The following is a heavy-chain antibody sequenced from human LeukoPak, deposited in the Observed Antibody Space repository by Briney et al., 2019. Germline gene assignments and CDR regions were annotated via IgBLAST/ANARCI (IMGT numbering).Heavy chain of an antibody. Sequence: GGSLRLSCTASGFTFGDYNMNWVRQAPGKGLEWVSYISSSSTIYYADSVKGRFTISRDNAKNSLYLQMNSLRAEDTAVYYCARGDYYDSSGYYYDYYWGQGTLVTVSS. CDR3: ARGDYYDSSGYYYDYY. CDR2: ISSSSTI. V-gene: IGHV3-69-1*01. J-gene: IGHJ4*02. CDR1: GFTFGDYN. D-gene: IGHD3-22*01.